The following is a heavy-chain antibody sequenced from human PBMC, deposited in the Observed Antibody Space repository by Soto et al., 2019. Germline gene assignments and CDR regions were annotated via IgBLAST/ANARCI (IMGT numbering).Heavy chain of an antibody. Sequence: QVQLVQSGAEVKKPGSSVKVSCRASGGTFSNYAISWVRQAPGQGLEWMGGIVPAFGTPNYAQNLQGRITITADDATTTVYMDLSSLRSEDTAVYYCARGATIFGVAAYSYYEMEVWGQVTTGTVSS. J-gene: IGHJ6*02. CDR3: ARGATIFGVAAYSYYEMEV. V-gene: IGHV1-69*01. D-gene: IGHD3-3*01. CDR1: GGTFSNYA. CDR2: IVPAFGTP.